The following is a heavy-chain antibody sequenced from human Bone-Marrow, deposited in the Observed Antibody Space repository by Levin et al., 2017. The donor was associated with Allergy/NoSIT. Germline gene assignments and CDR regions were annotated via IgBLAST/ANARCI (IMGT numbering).Heavy chain of an antibody. CDR2: INPNSGDT. CDR1: GYTFTDYY. J-gene: IGHJ2*01. V-gene: IGHV1-2*02. Sequence: ASVKVSCKASGYTFTDYYLHWVRQAPGQGLEWMGWINPNSGDTNYAESFQGRVNMTRDTSISTAYMEVNRLRSDETAVFYCARVVKYYGSGSKRYFDLWGRGTLVTVSS. D-gene: IGHD3-10*01. CDR3: ARVVKYYGSGSKRYFDL.